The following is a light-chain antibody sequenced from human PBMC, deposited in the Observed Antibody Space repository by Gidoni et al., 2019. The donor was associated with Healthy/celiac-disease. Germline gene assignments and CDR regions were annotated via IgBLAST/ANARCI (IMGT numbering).Light chain of an antibody. CDR1: SSDVGSYHL. CDR3: CSYAGSSTFEV. CDR2: EVS. Sequence: QSALTQPATVSGSPGQSITNSCTGTSSDVGSYHLVSWYQQHPGKPPKLMIYEVSKRPSGVSNRFSGSKSGNTASLTISGLQAEDEAEYYCCSYAGSSTFEVFGGGTKLTVL. V-gene: IGLV2-23*02. J-gene: IGLJ3*02.